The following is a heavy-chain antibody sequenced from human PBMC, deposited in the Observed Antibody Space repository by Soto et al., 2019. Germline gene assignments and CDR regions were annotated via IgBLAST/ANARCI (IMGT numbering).Heavy chain of an antibody. CDR2: ISYDGSNK. Sequence: QVQLVESGGGVVQPGRSLRLSCAASGFTFSSYAMHWVRQAPGKGLEWVAVISYDGSNKYYADSVKGRFTISRDNSKNTLYLQMNSLRAEDTAVYYCARDLGVLRYFDWSTPNYWGQGTLVTVSS. CDR1: GFTFSSYA. CDR3: ARDLGVLRYFDWSTPNY. D-gene: IGHD3-9*01. V-gene: IGHV3-30-3*01. J-gene: IGHJ4*02.